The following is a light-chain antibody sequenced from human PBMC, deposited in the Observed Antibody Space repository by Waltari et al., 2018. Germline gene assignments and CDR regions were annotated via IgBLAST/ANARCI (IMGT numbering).Light chain of an antibody. V-gene: IGLV2-8*01. J-gene: IGLJ2*01. Sequence: QSALTQPPSASGSLGQSVTISCTGTSSDVGASNYVSWYQQNPGKAPKPMIFEVRKRPSGVPDLFSGSRSGNTASLTVSGLQAEDEADYYCSSDAGSNNYVILGGGTKLTVL. CDR1: SSDVGASNY. CDR3: SSDAGSNNYVI. CDR2: EVR.